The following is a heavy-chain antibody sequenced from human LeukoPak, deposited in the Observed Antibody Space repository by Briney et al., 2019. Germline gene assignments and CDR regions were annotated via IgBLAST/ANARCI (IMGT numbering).Heavy chain of an antibody. CDR1: GFDFIAYG. D-gene: IGHD5-18*01. CDR3: ARHFHSAWFGF. Sequence: GESLKISCKCSGFDFIAYGIAWVRQMPGKGLEWMGNIYPGGSNGRYSPSFQGQVTMSADKSITTVYFQWSSLKASDTAMYYCARHFHSAWFGFWGQGSLVTVSS. V-gene: IGHV5-51*01. J-gene: IGHJ4*02. CDR2: IYPGGSNG.